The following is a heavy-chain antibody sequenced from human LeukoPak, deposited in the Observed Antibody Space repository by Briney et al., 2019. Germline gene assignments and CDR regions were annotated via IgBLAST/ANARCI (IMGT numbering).Heavy chain of an antibody. V-gene: IGHV4-59*08. J-gene: IGHJ3*02. D-gene: IGHD5-18*01. CDR2: IYYSGST. CDR1: GGSISSYY. CDR3: ARHPGYSYGTLDAFDI. Sequence: SETLSLTCTVSGGSISSYYWSWIRQPPGKGLEWIGYIYYSGSTNYNPSLKSRVTISVDTSKNQFSLKLSSVTAADTAVYYCARHPGYSYGTLDAFDIWGQGTMVTVSS.